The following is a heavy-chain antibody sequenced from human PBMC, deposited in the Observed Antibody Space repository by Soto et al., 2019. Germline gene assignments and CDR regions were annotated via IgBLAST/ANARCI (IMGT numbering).Heavy chain of an antibody. V-gene: IGHV3-7*01. CDR2: IKLDASEK. CDR3: ARGIRYSSSHPPQNYYSYYSSMDV. J-gene: IGHJ6*02. Sequence: GGSLRLSCAASGFTFSFYWMSWVRQAPGKGLEWLGTIKLDASEKKYVDSVKGRFTMSRDNAKNSLYLQMDSLRAEDTAVYYCARGIRYSSSHPPQNYYSYYSSMDVWGQGTTVTVSS. CDR1: GFTFSFYW. D-gene: IGHD6-6*01.